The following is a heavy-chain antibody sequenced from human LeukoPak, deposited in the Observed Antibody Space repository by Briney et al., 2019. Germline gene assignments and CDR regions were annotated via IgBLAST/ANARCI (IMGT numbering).Heavy chain of an antibody. CDR3: TTVSLVVVAAASNV. J-gene: IGHJ4*02. V-gene: IGHV3-15*01. D-gene: IGHD2-2*01. Sequence: PGGSLRLSCAASGFSFTDAWMNWVRQAPGKGLEWVGRIKSKTDGGTTDYAPPVKGRFTISRDDSKNTLYLQMSSLRTEDTAMYYCTTVSLVVVAAASNVWGQGTLVTVSS. CDR1: GFSFTDAW. CDR2: IKSKTDGGTT.